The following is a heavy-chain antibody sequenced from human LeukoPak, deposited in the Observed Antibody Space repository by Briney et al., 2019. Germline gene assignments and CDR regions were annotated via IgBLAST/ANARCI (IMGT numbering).Heavy chain of an antibody. CDR3: ARVPTTGFWSGYYNHYFDY. D-gene: IGHD3-3*01. Sequence: GGSLRLSCAASGFTFKNYWMSWVRQAPGKGLEWVANTKKDGSDKFYLRSVKGRFTISRDNAKNSVHLQMNSLRVEDTAVYYCARVPTTGFWSGYYNHYFDYWGQGTLVTVSS. V-gene: IGHV3-7*01. CDR1: GFTFKNYW. CDR2: TKKDGSDK. J-gene: IGHJ4*02.